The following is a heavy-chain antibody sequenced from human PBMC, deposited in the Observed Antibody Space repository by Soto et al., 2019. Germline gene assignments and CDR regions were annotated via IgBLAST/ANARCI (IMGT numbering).Heavy chain of an antibody. CDR2: MYHSGNT. J-gene: IGHJ5*02. Sequence: SETLSLTCTVSGASITSDDFYCSWIRQHPGKGLEWIGYMYHSGNTYYNPSLRSRLIMSMDPSKNQFSLRLTSVTAADTAVYYCVKYYYDSSGLNWLDPWGPGTLVTVSS. CDR1: GASITSDDFY. CDR3: VKYYYDSSGLNWLDP. V-gene: IGHV4-31*03. D-gene: IGHD3-22*01.